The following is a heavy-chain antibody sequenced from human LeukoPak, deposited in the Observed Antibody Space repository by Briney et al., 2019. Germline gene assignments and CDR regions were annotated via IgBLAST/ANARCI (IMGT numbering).Heavy chain of an antibody. CDR2: INHSGST. V-gene: IGHV4-34*01. CDR3: ARARYLGIPDY. CDR1: GGSFSGYY. D-gene: IGHD3-9*01. J-gene: IGHJ4*02. Sequence: PSETLSLTCAVYGGSFSGYYWSWIRQPPGKGLEWIGEINHSGSTNYNPSLKSRVTISVDTSKNQFSLKLSSVTAADTAVYYCARARYLGIPDYWGQGTLVTVSS.